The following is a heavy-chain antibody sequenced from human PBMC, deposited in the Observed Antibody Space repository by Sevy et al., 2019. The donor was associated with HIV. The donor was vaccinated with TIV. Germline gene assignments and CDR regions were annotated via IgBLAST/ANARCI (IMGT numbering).Heavy chain of an antibody. V-gene: IGHV3-33*01. J-gene: IGHJ5*02. CDR3: GGDRLGGGATGGFGP. D-gene: IGHD1-26*01. CDR2: IWYDGSNK. CDR1: GFTFSSYG. Sequence: GGSLRLSCAASGFTFSSYGMHWVRQAPGKGLEWVAVIWYDGSNKYYADSVKGRFTISRDNSKNTLYLQMNSLRAEDTAVYCCGGDRLGGGATGGFGPWGRGALVTVS.